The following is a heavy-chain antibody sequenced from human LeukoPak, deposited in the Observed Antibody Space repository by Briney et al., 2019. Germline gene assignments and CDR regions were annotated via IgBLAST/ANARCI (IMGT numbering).Heavy chain of an antibody. Sequence: SETLSLTCTVSGGSISSSSYYWGWIRQPPGKGLEWIGSIYYSGSTYYNPSLKSRVTISVDTSKNQFSLKLSSVTAADKAVYYCARRVYYDSSGYRDAFDIWGQGTMVTVSS. CDR2: IYYSGST. D-gene: IGHD3-22*01. V-gene: IGHV4-39*01. CDR1: GGSISSSSYY. CDR3: ARRVYYDSSGYRDAFDI. J-gene: IGHJ3*02.